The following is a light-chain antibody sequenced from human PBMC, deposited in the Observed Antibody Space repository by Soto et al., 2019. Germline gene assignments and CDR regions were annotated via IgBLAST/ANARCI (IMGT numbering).Light chain of an antibody. V-gene: IGKV3-15*01. CDR1: QSVSSG. J-gene: IGKJ5*01. CDR2: DAS. CDR3: QQYNNWPLPT. Sequence: SPGERATLSCRASQSVSSGLAWYQQNPGQAPRLLIYDASTRATGIPARFSGSGSGTEFTLTISSLQSEDIAVYYCQQYNNWPLPTFGQGTRLEIK.